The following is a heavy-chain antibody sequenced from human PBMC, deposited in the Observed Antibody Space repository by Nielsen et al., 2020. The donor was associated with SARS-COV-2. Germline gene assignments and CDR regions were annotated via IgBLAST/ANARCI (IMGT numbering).Heavy chain of an antibody. J-gene: IGHJ6*02. CDR2: ISSSGSTI. D-gene: IGHD3-9*01. CDR3: ARDLDYDILTGYYSGMDV. CDR1: GFTFSSYE. V-gene: IGHV3-48*03. Sequence: GESLKISCAASGFTFSSYEMNWVRQAPGKGLEWVSYISSSGSTIYYADSVKGRFTISRDNAKNSLYLQMNSLRAEDTAVYYCARDLDYDILTGYYSGMDVWGQGTTVTVSS.